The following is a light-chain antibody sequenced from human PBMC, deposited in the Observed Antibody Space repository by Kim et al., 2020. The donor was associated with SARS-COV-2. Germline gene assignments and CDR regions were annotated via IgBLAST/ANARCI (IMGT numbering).Light chain of an antibody. V-gene: IGLV2-14*03. CDR2: DVN. CDR3: SSFTLSNTWV. Sequence: QSALTQPASVSGSPGQSITVSCTGTSSDVGGHDSVSWYQQHPDKAPHLMIFDVNKRPSGVSNRFSGSKSGNTASLTISGLQAEDEAVYYCSSFTLSNTWVFGGGTKVTVL. CDR1: SSDVGGHDS. J-gene: IGLJ3*02.